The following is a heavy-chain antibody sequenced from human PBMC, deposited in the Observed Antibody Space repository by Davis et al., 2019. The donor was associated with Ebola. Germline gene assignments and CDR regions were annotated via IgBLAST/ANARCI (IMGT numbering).Heavy chain of an antibody. V-gene: IGHV4-39*07. CDR1: GGSISSSSYY. CDR3: ARPSRQYLGNDAFDI. CDR2: MYYSGST. Sequence: SETLSLTCTVSGGSISSSSYYWGWIRQPPGKGLEWIGSMYYSGSTYYNPSLKSRVTISVDMSKNQFSLRLSSVTAADTAIYYCARPSRQYLGNDAFDIWGQGTKVTVSP. J-gene: IGHJ3*02. D-gene: IGHD2/OR15-2a*01.